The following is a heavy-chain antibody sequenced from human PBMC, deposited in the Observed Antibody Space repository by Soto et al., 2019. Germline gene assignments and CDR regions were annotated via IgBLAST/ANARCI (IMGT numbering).Heavy chain of an antibody. J-gene: IGHJ4*02. V-gene: IGHV1-58*01. Sequence: SVKVSCKASGFTFTSSAVQWVRQARGQRLEWIGWIVVGSGNTNYAQKFQERVTITRDMSTSTAYMELSSLRSEDTAVYYCAADVKRWLQLGYWGQGTLVTVSS. CDR1: GFTFTSSA. CDR2: IVVGSGNT. D-gene: IGHD5-12*01. CDR3: AADVKRWLQLGY.